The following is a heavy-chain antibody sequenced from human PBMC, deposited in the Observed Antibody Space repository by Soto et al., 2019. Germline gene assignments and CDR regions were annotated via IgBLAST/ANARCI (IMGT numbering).Heavy chain of an antibody. J-gene: IGHJ5*02. CDR3: ERDQRVAALNWFDP. Sequence: PAETLSLTCTVSGGSISSYYWSWIRQPAGKGLEWIWRIYTSGSTNYNPSLKSRVTMSVYTSKNQFSLKLSSVTAADTAVYYCERDQRVAALNWFDPWGQGTMVTVSS. V-gene: IGHV4-4*07. CDR1: GGSISSYY. D-gene: IGHD6-6*01. CDR2: IYTSGST.